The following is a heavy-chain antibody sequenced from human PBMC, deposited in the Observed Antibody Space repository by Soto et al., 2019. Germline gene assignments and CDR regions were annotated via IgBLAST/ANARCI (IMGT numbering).Heavy chain of an antibody. D-gene: IGHD2-21*02. V-gene: IGHV4-30-2*01. J-gene: IGHJ5*02. CDR2: MYHSGST. Sequence: SETLSLTCAVSGGSISSGGYSWSWIRQPPGKGLEWIGYMYHSGSTYYNPSLKSRVTISVDTSKNQFSLKLSSVTAADTAVYYCASHPSDFWFDPWGQGTLVTVSS. CDR3: ASHPSDFWFDP. CDR1: GGSISSGGYS.